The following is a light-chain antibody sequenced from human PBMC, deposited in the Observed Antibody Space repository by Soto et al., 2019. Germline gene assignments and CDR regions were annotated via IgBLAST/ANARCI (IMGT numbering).Light chain of an antibody. CDR1: SSDVGGYNY. Sequence: QSALTQSASVSGSPGQSITISCTGTSSDVGGYNYVSWYQQHPGKAPKLMIYDVSNRPSGVSNRFSGSKSGNTASLTISELQAEVEADYYCSSYTSSSTYVIFGGGTKLTVL. J-gene: IGLJ2*01. V-gene: IGLV2-14*01. CDR2: DVS. CDR3: SSYTSSSTYVI.